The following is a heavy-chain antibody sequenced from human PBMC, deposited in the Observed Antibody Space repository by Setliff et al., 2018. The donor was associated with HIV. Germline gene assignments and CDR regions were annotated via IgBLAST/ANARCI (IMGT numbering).Heavy chain of an antibody. V-gene: IGHV4-34*01. CDR3: ARGRKKTLAVSGTRYFDF. J-gene: IGHJ4*02. CDR1: GGSLSGFY. Sequence: KLPETLSLTCAVYGGSLSGFYWTFIRQSPGKGLEWIGEVTHSGSTTYDPSLKSRITISVDTSKNQFSLKLTSVTAADMGVYYCARGRKKTLAVSGTRYFDFWGQGTLVTVSS. D-gene: IGHD6-19*01. CDR2: VTHSGST.